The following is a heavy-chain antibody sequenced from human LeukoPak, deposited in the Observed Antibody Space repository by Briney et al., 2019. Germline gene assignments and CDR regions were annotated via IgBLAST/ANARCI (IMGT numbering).Heavy chain of an antibody. V-gene: IGHV4-59*01. Sequence: SETLSLTCTVSGGSISNYYWSWIRQPPGKGLEWIGYIYYSGSTNYNPSPKSRVTMSVDTSENQFSLKLSSVTAADTAVYYCARNQYYGSGSFDYWGQGALVTVSS. CDR2: IYYSGST. CDR3: ARNQYYGSGSFDY. CDR1: GGSISNYY. J-gene: IGHJ4*02. D-gene: IGHD3-10*01.